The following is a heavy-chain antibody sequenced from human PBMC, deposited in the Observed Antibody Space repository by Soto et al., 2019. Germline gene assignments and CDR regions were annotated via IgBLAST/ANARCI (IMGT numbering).Heavy chain of an antibody. CDR2: ISSSSSYI. CDR3: AAYYDFWSGLRAPYGMDV. J-gene: IGHJ6*02. Sequence: GGSLRLSCAASGFTFSSYNMNWVRQAPGKGLEWVSSISSSSSYIYYADSVKGRFTISRDNAKNTLYLQMNSLRAEDTAVYYCAAYYDFWSGLRAPYGMDVWGQGPTVTVSS. D-gene: IGHD3-3*01. CDR1: GFTFSSYN. V-gene: IGHV3-21*04.